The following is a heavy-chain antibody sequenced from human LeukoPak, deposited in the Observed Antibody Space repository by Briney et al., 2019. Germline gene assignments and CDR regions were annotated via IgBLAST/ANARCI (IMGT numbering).Heavy chain of an antibody. Sequence: SETLSLTCTVSGVSVSSGSYYWSWIRQPPGKGLEWIGYIYYSGSTNYNPSLKSRVTISVDTSKNQFSLKLSSVTAADTAAYYCARGYGGNPEDFDYWGQGTLVTVSS. D-gene: IGHD4-23*01. CDR2: IYYSGST. V-gene: IGHV4-61*01. CDR3: ARGYGGNPEDFDY. J-gene: IGHJ4*02. CDR1: GVSVSSGSYY.